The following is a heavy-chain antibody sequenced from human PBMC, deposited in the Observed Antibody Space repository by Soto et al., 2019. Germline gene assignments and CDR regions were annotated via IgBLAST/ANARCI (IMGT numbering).Heavy chain of an antibody. V-gene: IGHV3-30-3*01. CDR3: ARNKQWLVLRRYYGMDV. D-gene: IGHD6-19*01. J-gene: IGHJ6*02. CDR2: ISYDGSNK. CDR1: GFTFSSYA. Sequence: PGGSLRLSCAASGFTFSSYAMHWVRQAPGKGLEWVAVISYDGSNKYYADSVKGRFTISRDNSKNTLYLQMNSLRAEDTAVYYCARNKQWLVLRRYYGMDVWGQGTTVTSP.